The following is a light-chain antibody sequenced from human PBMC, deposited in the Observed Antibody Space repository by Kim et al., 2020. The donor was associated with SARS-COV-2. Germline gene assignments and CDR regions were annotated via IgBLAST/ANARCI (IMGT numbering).Light chain of an antibody. CDR3: QAWDRSPVV. J-gene: IGLJ2*01. V-gene: IGLV3-1*01. CDR1: KLGDKY. Sequence: SYELTQPPSVSVSPGQTASITCSGDKLGDKYACWYQQTPGQSPVLVIYQDSKRPSGIPERFSGSNSGNTATLTISGTQARDEADYYCQAWDRSPVVFGGG. CDR2: QDS.